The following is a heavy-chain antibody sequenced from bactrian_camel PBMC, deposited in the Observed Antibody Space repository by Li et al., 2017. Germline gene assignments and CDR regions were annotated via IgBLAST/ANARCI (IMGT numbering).Heavy chain of an antibody. CDR2: ISSDGSNT. D-gene: IGHD2*01. CDR1: GFPSSIYY. V-gene: IGHV3-2*01. J-gene: IGHJ4*01. Sequence: HVQLVESGGSLVQPGGSLTVACAVSGFPSSIYYIAWVRQAPGKGPEWVSKISSDGSNTYYADSVKGRFTISRDNALNTVFLQMNNLASEDTALYYCATPEIDYCSGGNCYGLFGHWGRGPRSPSP.